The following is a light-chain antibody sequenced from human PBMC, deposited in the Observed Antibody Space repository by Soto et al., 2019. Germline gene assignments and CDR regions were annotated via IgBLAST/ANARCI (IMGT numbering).Light chain of an antibody. V-gene: IGKV1-5*03. CDR3: QQYNSYSPWT. CDR2: KAS. J-gene: IGKJ1*01. CDR1: QSISSW. Sequence: DMQMTQSPSTLSASVGDRVTITCRASQSISSWLAWYQQKPGKAPKLLIYKASSLESGVPSRFSGSGSGTEFTLTISSLQPDDFANYYCQQYNSYSPWTFGQGTKVEIK.